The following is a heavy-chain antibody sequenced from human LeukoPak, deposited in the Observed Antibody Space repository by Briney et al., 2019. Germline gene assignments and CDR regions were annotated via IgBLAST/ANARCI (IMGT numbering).Heavy chain of an antibody. CDR2: IYHSGST. V-gene: IGHV4-39*07. CDR3: ARAYGGNSQYFQH. D-gene: IGHD4-23*01. CDR1: GGSISSSTYY. J-gene: IGHJ1*01. Sequence: SETLSLTCTVSGGSISSSTYYWGWIRQPPGKGLEWIGTIYHSGSTYFNPSLESRVTMSIDTSNNQFSLKLTSVTAADTAVYYCARAYGGNSQYFQHWGQGTLVTVSS.